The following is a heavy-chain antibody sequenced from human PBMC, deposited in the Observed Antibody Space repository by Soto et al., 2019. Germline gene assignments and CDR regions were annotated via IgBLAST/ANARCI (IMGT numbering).Heavy chain of an antibody. CDR1: GGSFSGYY. CDR3: ARGPYCSGGSCPYYYYYYMDV. V-gene: IGHV4-34*01. Sequence: PSETLSLTCAVYGGSFSGYYWSWIRQPPGKGLEWIGEINHSGSTNYNPSLKSRVTISVDTSKSQFSLKLSSVTAADTAVYYCARGPYCSGGSCPYYYYYYMDVWGKGTTVTVSS. J-gene: IGHJ6*03. D-gene: IGHD2-15*01. CDR2: INHSGST.